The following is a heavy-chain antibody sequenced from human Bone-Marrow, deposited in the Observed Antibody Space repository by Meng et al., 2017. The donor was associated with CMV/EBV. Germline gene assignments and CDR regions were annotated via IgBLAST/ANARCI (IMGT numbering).Heavy chain of an antibody. Sequence: CALSGDSVSSNSAAWNWIRQSSRGLEWLGRTRYRSKWSNEYAESVKSRITINPDTSKNHFSLQLNSVTPEDTAVYYCARGETGVLFAWGQGTLVTVSS. CDR3: ARGETGVLFA. V-gene: IGHV6-1*01. CDR1: GDSVSSNSAA. CDR2: TRYRSKWSN. J-gene: IGHJ5*02. D-gene: IGHD3-10*01.